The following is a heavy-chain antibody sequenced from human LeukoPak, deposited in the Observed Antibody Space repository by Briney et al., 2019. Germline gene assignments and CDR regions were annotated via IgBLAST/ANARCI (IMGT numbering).Heavy chain of an antibody. CDR3: ARGFPPLGVTTWMSYYYYYGMDV. CDR2: INHSGST. CDR1: GGSFSGYY. V-gene: IGHV4-34*01. D-gene: IGHD4-11*01. Sequence: PSETLSLTCAVYGGSFSGYYWSWIRQPPGKGLEWIGEINHSGSTNYNPSLKSRVTISVDTSKNQFSLKLSSVTAADTAVYYCARGFPPLGVTTWMSYYYYYGMDVWGQGTTVTVSS. J-gene: IGHJ6*02.